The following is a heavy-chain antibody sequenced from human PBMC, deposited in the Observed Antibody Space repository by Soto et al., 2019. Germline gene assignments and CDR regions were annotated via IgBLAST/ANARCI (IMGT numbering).Heavy chain of an antibody. CDR3: ARALLLIQTTTNAIDN. J-gene: IGHJ4*02. CDR2: INAGNGNT. D-gene: IGHD1-1*01. V-gene: IGHV1-3*01. CDR1: GYTFTIYS. Sequence: ASVKVSCKASGYTFTIYSMHWVRQAPGQRLEWMGWINAGNGNTKYSQKFQGRVTITRDTSASTAYMELSSLRSEDTAVYYCARALLLIQTTTNAIDNWGQGTLVTISS.